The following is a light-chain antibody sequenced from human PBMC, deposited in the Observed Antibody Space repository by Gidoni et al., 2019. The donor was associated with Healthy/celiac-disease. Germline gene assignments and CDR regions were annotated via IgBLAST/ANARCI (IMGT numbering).Light chain of an antibody. V-gene: IGKV3-20*01. CDR2: GAS. CDR1: QSVSSSY. J-gene: IGKJ2*01. Sequence: EIVVTQAPGTLSFSPGERATLSCRASQSVSSSYLAWYQQKPGQAPRLLIYGASSRATGIPDRFSGSGSGTDFTLTISRLEPEDFAVYYCQQYGSSPPYTFGQGTKLEIK. CDR3: QQYGSSPPYT.